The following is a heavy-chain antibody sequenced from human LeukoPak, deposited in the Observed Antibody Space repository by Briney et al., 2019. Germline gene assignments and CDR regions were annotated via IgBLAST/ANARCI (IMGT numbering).Heavy chain of an antibody. CDR1: GFTFSDYY. Sequence: PGGSLRLSCAASGFTFSDYYMSWIRQAPGKGLEWVSDISISETTMYYADSVKGRFTISRDNAKNTLYLQMNSLRAEDTAIYYCARLISRYSSGWNLGGYGYWGQGTLVTVSS. J-gene: IGHJ4*02. CDR3: ARLISRYSSGWNLGGYGY. CDR2: ISISETTM. V-gene: IGHV3-11*01. D-gene: IGHD6-19*01.